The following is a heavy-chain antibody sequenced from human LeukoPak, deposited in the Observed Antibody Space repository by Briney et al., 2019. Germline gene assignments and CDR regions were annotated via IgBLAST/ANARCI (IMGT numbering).Heavy chain of an antibody. V-gene: IGHV3-21*01. CDR3: ARSKRDYYDSSGYPNY. CDR1: GFTFSSYE. D-gene: IGHD3-22*01. J-gene: IGHJ4*02. CDR2: ISSSSSYI. Sequence: GGSLGLSCAASGFTFSSYEMNWVRQAPGKGLEWVSSISSSSSYIYYADSVKGRFTISRDNAKNSLYLQMNSLRAEDTAVYYCARSKRDYYDSSGYPNYWGQGTLVTVSS.